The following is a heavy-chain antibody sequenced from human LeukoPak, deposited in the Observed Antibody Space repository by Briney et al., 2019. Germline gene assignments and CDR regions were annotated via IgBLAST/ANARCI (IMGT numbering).Heavy chain of an antibody. J-gene: IGHJ3*02. CDR2: INPNSGGT. V-gene: IGHV1-2*04. D-gene: IGHD4-17*01. Sequence: ASVKVSCKASGYTFTGYYMHWVRQAPGQGLEWMGWINPNSGGTNYAQKFQGWVTMTRDTSISTAYMELSRLRSDDTAVYYCARGWEATVTAFDAFDIWGQGTMVTVSS. CDR1: GYTFTGYY. CDR3: ARGWEATVTAFDAFDI.